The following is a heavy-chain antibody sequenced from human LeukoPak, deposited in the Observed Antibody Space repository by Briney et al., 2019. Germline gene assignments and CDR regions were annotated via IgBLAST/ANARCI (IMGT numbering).Heavy chain of an antibody. D-gene: IGHD6-13*01. J-gene: IGHJ4*02. Sequence: PGGSLRLSCAASGFTVSSNYMSWVRQAPGKGLEWVSVIYSGGSTYYADSVKGRFTISRDNSKNALYLQMSSLRAEDTAVYYCACSSTASWYLDDWARVTLVTVSS. V-gene: IGHV3-53*05. CDR2: IYSGGST. CDR1: GFTVSSNY. CDR3: ACSSTASWYLDD.